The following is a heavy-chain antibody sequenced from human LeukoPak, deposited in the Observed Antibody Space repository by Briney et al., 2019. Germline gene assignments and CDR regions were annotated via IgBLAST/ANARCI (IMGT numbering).Heavy chain of an antibody. CDR2: INHSGST. Sequence: SETLSLTCAVYGGSFSGYYWSWIRQPPGKGLEWIGEINHSGSTSYNPSLKSRVTISVDTSKNQFSLKLSSVTAADTAVNYCARQGYCSSTSCLRPFDYWGQGTLVTVSS. D-gene: IGHD2-2*01. CDR1: GGSFSGYY. V-gene: IGHV4-34*01. CDR3: ARQGYCSSTSCLRPFDY. J-gene: IGHJ4*02.